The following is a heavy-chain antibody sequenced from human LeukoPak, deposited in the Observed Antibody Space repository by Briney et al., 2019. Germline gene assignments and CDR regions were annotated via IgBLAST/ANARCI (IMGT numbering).Heavy chain of an antibody. CDR1: GFILNSYW. D-gene: IGHD3/OR15-3a*01. Sequence: GGSLRLSCAASGFILNSYWMSWVRQSPGKGLEWVASIKEGGSEKYYVDYVKGRFTISRDSAKNSLYLEMNSLRAEDTAVYYCVRDSDRRSDWWGQGTQVTVSS. CDR3: VRDSDRRSDW. V-gene: IGHV3-7*05. J-gene: IGHJ4*02. CDR2: IKEGGSEK.